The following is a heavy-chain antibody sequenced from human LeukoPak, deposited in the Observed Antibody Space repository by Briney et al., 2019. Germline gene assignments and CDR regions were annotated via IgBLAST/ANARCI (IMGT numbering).Heavy chain of an antibody. Sequence: PSETLSLTCTVSGGSISGSSYYWGWIRQPPGKGLEWIGSIYYSGSTYYNPSLKSRVTIFVDTSKNQISLKLSSVTAADTAVYYCARLGDSSGYFPVDYWGQGTLVTVSS. V-gene: IGHV4-39*01. CDR2: IYYSGST. J-gene: IGHJ4*02. CDR1: GGSISGSSYY. D-gene: IGHD3-22*01. CDR3: ARLGDSSGYFPVDY.